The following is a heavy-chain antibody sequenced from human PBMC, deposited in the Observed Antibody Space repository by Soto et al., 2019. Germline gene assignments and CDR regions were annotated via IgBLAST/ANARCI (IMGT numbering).Heavy chain of an antibody. Sequence: TLSLTCTVSGGSISSYYWGWIRQPPGKALEWLALIDWDDDKYYSTSLKTRLTISKDTSKNQVVLTMTNMDPVDTATYYCARTSIAGSGSYYDDYWGQGTLVTVSS. J-gene: IGHJ4*02. V-gene: IGHV2-70*18. CDR2: IDWDDDK. D-gene: IGHD3-10*01. CDR1: GGSISSYYW. CDR3: ARTSIAGSGSYYDDY.